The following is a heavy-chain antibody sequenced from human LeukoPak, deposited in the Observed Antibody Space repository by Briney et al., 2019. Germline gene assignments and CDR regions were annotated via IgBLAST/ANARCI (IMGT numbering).Heavy chain of an antibody. CDR2: INPNSGGT. CDR3: ASERGYCSSTSCLRDAFDV. CDR1: GYAFTNYG. J-gene: IGHJ3*01. Sequence: GASVKVSCKASGYAFTNYGIPWVRQAPGQGLEWMGWINPNSGGTNYAQKFQGRVTMTRDTSISTAYMELSGLRSDDTAVYYCASERGYCSSTSCLRDAFDVWGQGTMVTVSS. D-gene: IGHD2-2*01. V-gene: IGHV1-2*02.